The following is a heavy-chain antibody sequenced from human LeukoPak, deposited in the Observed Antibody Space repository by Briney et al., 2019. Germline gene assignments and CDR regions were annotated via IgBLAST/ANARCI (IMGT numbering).Heavy chain of an antibody. CDR3: AREAPYSGYDPFDY. CDR1: GGTFSSYA. V-gene: IGHV1-69*01. D-gene: IGHD5-12*01. CDR2: IIPIFGTA. J-gene: IGHJ4*02. Sequence: GSSVKVSCKASGGTFSSYAISWVRQAPGQGLEWMGGIIPIFGTANYAQKFQGRVTITADESTSTAYMELSSLRSEDTAVYYYAREAPYSGYDPFDYWGQGTLVTVSS.